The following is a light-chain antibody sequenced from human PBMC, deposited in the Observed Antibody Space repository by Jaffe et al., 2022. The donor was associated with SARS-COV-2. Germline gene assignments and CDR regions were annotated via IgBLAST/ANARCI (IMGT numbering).Light chain of an antibody. CDR2: DVN. Sequence: QSALTQPASVSGSPGQSITISCTGTSGDIGGYNYVSWYQHHSGKAPKLIIFDVNSRPSGVSTRFSASKSGDAASLTISGLQAEDEAHYYCFSYTSRSTWVFGGGTKLTVL. CDR1: SGDIGGYNY. J-gene: IGLJ3*02. V-gene: IGLV2-14*03. CDR3: FSYTSRSTWV.